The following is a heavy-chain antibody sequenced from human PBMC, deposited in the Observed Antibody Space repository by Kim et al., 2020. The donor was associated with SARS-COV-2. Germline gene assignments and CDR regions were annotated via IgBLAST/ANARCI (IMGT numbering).Heavy chain of an antibody. D-gene: IGHD3-22*01. V-gene: IGHV1-46*01. CDR3: ARVPYYYDSSGPGAFDI. CDR1: GYTFTSYY. CDR2: INPSGGST. Sequence: ASVKVSCKASGYTFTSYYMHWVRQAPGQGLEWMGIINPSGGSTSYAQKFQGRVTMTRDTSTSTVYMELSSLRSEDTAVYYCARVPYYYDSSGPGAFDIWGQGTMVTVSS. J-gene: IGHJ3*02.